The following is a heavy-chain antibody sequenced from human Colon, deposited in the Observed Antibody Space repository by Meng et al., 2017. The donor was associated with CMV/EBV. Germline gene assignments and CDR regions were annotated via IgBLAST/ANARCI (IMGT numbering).Heavy chain of an antibody. J-gene: IGHJ4*02. Sequence: GESLKISCVASGFTFSSYEMNWVRQAPGKGLEWVAFISYDGSKQKYADSVTGRFTISRDTPKDTLYLELNSLKTDDTATYYCVRDKGTGAFDFWGQGSLVTVSS. V-gene: IGHV3-30*03. CDR1: GFTFSSYE. CDR3: VRDKGTGAFDF. D-gene: IGHD3/OR15-3a*01. CDR2: ISYDGSKQ.